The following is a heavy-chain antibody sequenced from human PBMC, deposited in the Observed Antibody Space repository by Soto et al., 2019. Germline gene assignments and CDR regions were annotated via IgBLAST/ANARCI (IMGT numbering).Heavy chain of an antibody. Sequence: GGSLRLSCAASGFTFSDYYMSWIRQAPGKGLEWVSYISSSGSTIYYADSVKGRFTISRDNAKNSLYLQMNSLRAEDTAVYYCASPMRAYDTDYWGQGTLVTVSS. CDR3: ASPMRAYDTDY. V-gene: IGHV3-11*01. J-gene: IGHJ4*02. D-gene: IGHD5-12*01. CDR2: ISSSGSTI. CDR1: GFTFSDYY.